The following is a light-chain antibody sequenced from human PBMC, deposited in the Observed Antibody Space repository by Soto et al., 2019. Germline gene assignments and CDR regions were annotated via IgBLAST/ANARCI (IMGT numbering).Light chain of an antibody. CDR2: LGS. CDR1: QSLLHSNGYNY. CDR3: MQALQTPIT. J-gene: IGKJ5*01. V-gene: IGKV2-28*01. Sequence: DIVMTQSPLSLPVTPGEPASISCRSSQSLLHSNGYNYLDWYLQKPGQSPQLLIYLGSNRASGVPDMFSGSGSGTYFTLKISRVEAEDVMVYYCMQALQTPITFGQGTRLEIK.